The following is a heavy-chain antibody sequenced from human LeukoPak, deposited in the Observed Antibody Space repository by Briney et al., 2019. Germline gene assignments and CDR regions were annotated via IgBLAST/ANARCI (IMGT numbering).Heavy chain of an antibody. J-gene: IGHJ4*02. CDR3: ARDTLLIRGHYDSSGYYYGY. D-gene: IGHD3-22*01. CDR2: ISAYNGNT. CDR1: GYTFTSYG. V-gene: IGHV1-18*01. Sequence: ASVKVSCTASGYTFTSYGISWVRQAPGQGLEWMGWISAYNGNTNYAQKLQGRVTMTTDTSTSTAYMELRSLRSDDTAVYYCARDTLLIRGHYDSSGYYYGYWGQGTLVTVSS.